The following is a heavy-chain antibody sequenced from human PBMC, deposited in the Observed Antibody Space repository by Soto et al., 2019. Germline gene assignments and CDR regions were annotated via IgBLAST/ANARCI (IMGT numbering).Heavy chain of an antibody. Sequence: ASVKVACKASGYSFTVYYMHWVRQDPGQGLEWMGWINPNSGGTNYAQKFQGWVTMTRDTSISTAYMELSRLRSDDTAVYYCARDVWFGELLYAFDIWGQGTMVTVSS. J-gene: IGHJ3*02. CDR3: ARDVWFGELLYAFDI. CDR2: INPNSGGT. V-gene: IGHV1-2*04. CDR1: GYSFTVYY. D-gene: IGHD3-10*01.